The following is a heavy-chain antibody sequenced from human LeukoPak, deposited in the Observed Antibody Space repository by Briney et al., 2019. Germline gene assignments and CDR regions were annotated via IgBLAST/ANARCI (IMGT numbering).Heavy chain of an antibody. D-gene: IGHD2-15*01. CDR3: AKSPYGAGDIFDF. J-gene: IGHJ4*02. Sequence: GGSLRLSCAASGFTVSNSYMSWVRQAPGKGLEWVSIISSSGVYTEYEDSVKGRFTISRDNSKNTLYLQMNSLRAEDTAVYYCAKSPYGAGDIFDFWGQGTLVTVSS. CDR1: GFTVSNSY. V-gene: IGHV3-53*01. CDR2: ISSSGVYT.